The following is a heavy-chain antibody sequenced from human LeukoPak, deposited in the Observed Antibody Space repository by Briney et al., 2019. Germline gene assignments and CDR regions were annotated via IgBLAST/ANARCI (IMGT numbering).Heavy chain of an antibody. V-gene: IGHV3-30-3*01. CDR3: ARDGVGATLYYFDY. D-gene: IGHD1-26*01. Sequence: PGRSLRLSCAASGFTFSSYAMHWVRQAPGKGLEWVAVISYDGSNKSYADSVKGRFTISRDNSKNKLYLQMNSMRAEDTAVYYCARDGVGATLYYFDYWGQGTLVTVSS. CDR1: GFTFSSYA. CDR2: ISYDGSNK. J-gene: IGHJ4*02.